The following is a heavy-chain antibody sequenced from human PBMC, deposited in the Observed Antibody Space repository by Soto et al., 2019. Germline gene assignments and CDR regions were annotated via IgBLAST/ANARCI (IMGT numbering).Heavy chain of an antibody. D-gene: IGHD3-3*01. CDR2: IYYSGST. CDR3: ARHIQSTYYDFWSGYYNAWFDP. V-gene: IGHV4-59*08. CDR1: GGSIISDY. J-gene: IGHJ5*02. Sequence: SWTLSLTCTVSGGSIISDYWSWIRQPPGKGLEWIGYIYYSGSTNYNPSLKSRGTISVDTSKNQFSLKLSSVTAADTAVYYCARHIQSTYYDFWSGYYNAWFDPWGQGTLVTVS.